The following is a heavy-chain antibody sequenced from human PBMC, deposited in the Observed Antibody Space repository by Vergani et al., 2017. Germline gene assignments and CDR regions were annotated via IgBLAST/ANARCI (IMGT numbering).Heavy chain of an antibody. CDR3: ARVETAACSGGSCYPLDY. V-gene: IGHV4-39*07. CDR1: GGSISSSSYY. J-gene: IGHJ4*02. Sequence: QLQLQESGPGLVKPSETLSLTCTVSGGSISSSSYYWGWIRQPPGKGLEWIGSIYYSGSTNYNPSLKSRVTISVDTSKNQFSLKLSSVTAADTAVYYCARVETAACSGGSCYPLDYWGQGTLVTVSS. D-gene: IGHD2-15*01. CDR2: IYYSGST.